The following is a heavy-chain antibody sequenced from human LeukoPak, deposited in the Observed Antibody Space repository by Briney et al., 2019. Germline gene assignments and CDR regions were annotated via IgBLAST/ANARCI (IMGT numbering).Heavy chain of an antibody. D-gene: IGHD3-10*01. CDR3: ARVAKVLLWFGEQTSDY. CDR1: GGSISSNSYY. J-gene: IGHJ4*02. CDR2: IYYSGST. Sequence: PSETLSLTCTVSGGSISSNSYYWGWIRQPPGKGLEWIGNIYYSGSTYYNPSPRSRVTISVDTSRNQFSLKLSSVTAADTAVYYCARVAKVLLWFGEQTSDYWGQGTLVTVSS. V-gene: IGHV4-39*07.